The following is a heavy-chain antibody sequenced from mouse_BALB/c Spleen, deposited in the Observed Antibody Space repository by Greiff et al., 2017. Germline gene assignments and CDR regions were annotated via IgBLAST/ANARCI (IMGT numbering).Heavy chain of an antibody. Sequence: EVKLMESGGGLVQPGGSRKLSCAASGFTFSSFGMHWVRQAPEKGLEWVAYISSGSSTIYYADTVKGRFTISRDNPKNTLFLQMTSLRSEDTAMYYCARNRGSSYFDYWGQGTTLTVSS. V-gene: IGHV5-17*02. CDR3: ARNRGSSYFDY. CDR2: ISSGSSTI. D-gene: IGHD1-1*01. CDR1: GFTFSSFG. J-gene: IGHJ2*01.